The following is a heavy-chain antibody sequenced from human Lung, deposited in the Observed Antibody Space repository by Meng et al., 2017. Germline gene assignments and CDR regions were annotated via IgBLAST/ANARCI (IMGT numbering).Heavy chain of an antibody. J-gene: IGHJ6*02. CDR1: GISFNTNW. CDR2: INQGGSEK. CDR3: ATKPSPGFGMDV. D-gene: IGHD1-14*01. Sequence: GESLKISCAASGISFNTNWMAWVRQAPGKGLEWMANINQGGSEKNYVDSVKGRFTISRDNAKNSLYLQMNSLRAEDTAVYYCATKPSPGFGMDVWGQGTTVTVS. V-gene: IGHV3-7*01.